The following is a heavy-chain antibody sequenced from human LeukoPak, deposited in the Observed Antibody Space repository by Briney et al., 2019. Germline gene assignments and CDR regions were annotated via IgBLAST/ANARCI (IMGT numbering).Heavy chain of an antibody. CDR2: TSFDGSNK. V-gene: IGHV3-30*18. CDR1: GFTLSSYG. CDR3: AKAGKKSAEPGDFDY. J-gene: IGHJ4*02. Sequence: TGGSLRLSCAASGFTLSSYGMHWVRQAPGKGLEWVAVTSFDGSNKYYTDSVKGRFTVSRDNSKNTLYLQMNSLRPDDTAVYHCAKAGKKSAEPGDFDYWGQGSLVTVSS. D-gene: IGHD1-14*01.